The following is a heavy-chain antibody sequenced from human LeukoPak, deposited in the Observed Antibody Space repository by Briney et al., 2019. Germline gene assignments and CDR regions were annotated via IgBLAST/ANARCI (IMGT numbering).Heavy chain of an antibody. CDR2: IYYSGST. J-gene: IGHJ4*02. Sequence: SETLSLTCTVSGGSISSGGYYWSWIRQHPGKGLEWIGYIYYSGSTYCNPSLKSRVTISVDTSKNQFSLKLSSVTAADTAVYYCARDGWSGYDCWGQGTLVTVSS. D-gene: IGHD3-3*01. V-gene: IGHV4-31*03. CDR3: ARDGWSGYDC. CDR1: GGSISSGGYY.